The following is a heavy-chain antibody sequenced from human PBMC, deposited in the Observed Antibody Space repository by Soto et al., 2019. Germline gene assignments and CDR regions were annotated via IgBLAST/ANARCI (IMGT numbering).Heavy chain of an antibody. CDR3: ARELSWFDT. J-gene: IGHJ5*01. Sequence: SETLSLTCTVSGGSISSGGYYWTWIRQHPGKGLEWIGNIYYSGNTYYNASLKSQLTISVDTSKKQFTMKLSSVTAADTAVYYCARELSWFDTWGHGTLVTVS. CDR1: GGSISSGGYY. V-gene: IGHV4-31*01. CDR2: IYYSGNT.